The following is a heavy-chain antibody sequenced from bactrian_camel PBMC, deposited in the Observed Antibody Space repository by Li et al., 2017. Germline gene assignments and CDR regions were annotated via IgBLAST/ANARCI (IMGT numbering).Heavy chain of an antibody. CDR1: GYTYSSYC. CDR2: VRKDGTP. Sequence: VQLVESGGGSVQAGGSLRLSCAASGYTYSSYCMGWFRQAKGKEEKLVSVRKDGTPVYEDTVKGRFTVSKDASKNTLYLQMNTLKPEDTGMYYCAADLCVVSWCGMGYQYSYWGQGTQVTVS. CDR3: AADLCVVSWCGMGYQYSY. J-gene: IGHJ4*01. V-gene: IGHV3S59*01. D-gene: IGHD3*01.